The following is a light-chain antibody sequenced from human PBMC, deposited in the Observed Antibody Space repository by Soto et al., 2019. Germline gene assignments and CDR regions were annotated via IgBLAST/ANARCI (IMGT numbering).Light chain of an antibody. V-gene: IGKV3-20*01. Sequence: EIVLAQSPGSLSLSPGERATLSCRASQTVSSSYLAWYQQKPGQAPRLLIYGASGRATGIPDRFSGSGSGTDFTLTISRLEPEDFALYYCLQYVSSPLTFGGGTKVDNK. CDR3: LQYVSSPLT. CDR1: QTVSSSY. CDR2: GAS. J-gene: IGKJ4*01.